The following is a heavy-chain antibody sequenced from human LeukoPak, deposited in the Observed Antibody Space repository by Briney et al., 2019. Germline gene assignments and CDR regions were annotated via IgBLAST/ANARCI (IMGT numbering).Heavy chain of an antibody. J-gene: IGHJ6*03. CDR1: GFTVSSNY. V-gene: IGHV3-66*01. Sequence: GGSLRLSCAASGFTVSSNYMSWVRQAPGKGLEWVSVIYSGGSTYYADSVKGRFTISRDNSKNTLYLQMNSLRAEDTAVYYCAKGGGYEAQYYYYYLDVRGKGTTVTISS. CDR2: IYSGGST. CDR3: AKGGGYEAQYYYYYLDV. D-gene: IGHD5-12*01.